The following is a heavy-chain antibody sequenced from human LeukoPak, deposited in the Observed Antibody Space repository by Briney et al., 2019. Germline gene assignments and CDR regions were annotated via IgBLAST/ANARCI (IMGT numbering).Heavy chain of an antibody. CDR3: ARQTGSGLFILP. J-gene: IGHJ4*02. CDR2: IYHSGST. CDR1: GYSISSGYY. V-gene: IGHV4-38-2*02. Sequence: SETLSLTCTVSGYSISSGYYWGWIRQPPGKGLEWIGSIYHSGSTYYNPSLQSRVTISVDTSKNQFSLRLTSVTAADTAVYYCARQTGSGLFILPGGQGTLVTVSS. D-gene: IGHD3/OR15-3a*01.